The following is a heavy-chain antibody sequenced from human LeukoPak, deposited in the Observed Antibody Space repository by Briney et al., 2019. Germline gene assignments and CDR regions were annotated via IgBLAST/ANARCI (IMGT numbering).Heavy chain of an antibody. CDR2: ITDSGGST. CDR3: ATTAAAGQLDY. V-gene: IGHV3-23*01. CDR1: GFTFSTYG. J-gene: IGHJ4*02. Sequence: GGSLRLSCAASGFTFSTYGMTWLRQAPGKGLESVSSITDSGGSTYYADSVKGRFTIFRDNSKNTLYVQMNSLRAEDTAIYYCATTAAAGQLDYWGQGTLVTVSS. D-gene: IGHD6-13*01.